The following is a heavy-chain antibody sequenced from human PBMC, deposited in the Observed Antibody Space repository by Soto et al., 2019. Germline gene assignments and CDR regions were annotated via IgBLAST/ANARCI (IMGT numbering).Heavy chain of an antibody. CDR1: GGTFSSYA. Sequence: ASVKVSCKASGGTFSSYAISWVRQAPGQGLEWMGWMNPNSGNTGYAQKFQGRVTMTRNTSISTAYMELSSLRSEDTAVYYCARLSIAAAGSNYYYGMDVWGQGTTVTVSS. J-gene: IGHJ6*02. CDR3: ARLSIAAAGSNYYYGMDV. D-gene: IGHD6-13*01. V-gene: IGHV1-8*02. CDR2: MNPNSGNT.